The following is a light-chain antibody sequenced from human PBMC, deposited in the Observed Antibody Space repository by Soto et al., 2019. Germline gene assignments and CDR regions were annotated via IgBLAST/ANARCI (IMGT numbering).Light chain of an antibody. V-gene: IGLV2-23*01. CDR3: CSSAPESTYV. Sequence: QSVLAQPASVSGSPGQSITISCTGTSSDVGAYDSVSWYQLHPHKAPQLIIYKGTQRPSGVSTRFSGCTSGNAASLTISGLQAADEAEYFCCSSAPESTYVCGTGTKVTVL. CDR2: KGT. CDR1: SSDVGAYDS. J-gene: IGLJ1*01.